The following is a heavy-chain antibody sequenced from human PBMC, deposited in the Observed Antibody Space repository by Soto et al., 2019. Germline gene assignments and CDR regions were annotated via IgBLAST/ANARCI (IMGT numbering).Heavy chain of an antibody. D-gene: IGHD3-22*01. CDR1: GFSFSDSY. Sequence: GGSLRLSCAASGFSFSDSYMSWIRQAPGKGLEWVSYITTSSYTNYADSVKGRFTISRDNAKHSLYLQMNSLRAEDTAVYYCARPAGGDYYDSSGYLTWGQGTLVTSPQ. V-gene: IGHV3-11*03. CDR2: ITTSSYT. CDR3: ARPAGGDYYDSSGYLT. J-gene: IGHJ5*02.